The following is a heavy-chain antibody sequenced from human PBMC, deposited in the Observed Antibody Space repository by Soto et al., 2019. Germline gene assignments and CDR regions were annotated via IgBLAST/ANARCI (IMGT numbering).Heavy chain of an antibody. J-gene: IGHJ4*02. CDR1: GDSISSYY. CDR2: IFYTGST. CDR3: ARHGSPVARTGWLYS. D-gene: IGHD6-19*01. V-gene: IGHV4-59*08. Sequence: PSETLSLTCTVSGDSISSYYWSWIRQPPGKGLEWIGYIFYTGSTNYNPSLQSRVTISVDTSMNQFYLNLNSLTAADTAVYYCARHGSPVARTGWLYSWGQGTLVTVSS.